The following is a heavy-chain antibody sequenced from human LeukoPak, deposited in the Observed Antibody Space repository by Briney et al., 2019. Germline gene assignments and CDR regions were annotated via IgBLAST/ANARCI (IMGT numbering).Heavy chain of an antibody. Sequence: SETLSLTCTVSGGSISSYYWSWIRQPPGKGLEWIGYIYYSGSTNYNPSLKSRVTISVDTSKNQFSLKLSSVTAADTAVYYCARAPVYDSDYYYYMDVWGKGTTVTVSS. D-gene: IGHD2/OR15-2a*01. CDR1: GGSISSYY. J-gene: IGHJ6*03. V-gene: IGHV4-59*01. CDR2: IYYSGST. CDR3: ARAPVYDSDYYYYMDV.